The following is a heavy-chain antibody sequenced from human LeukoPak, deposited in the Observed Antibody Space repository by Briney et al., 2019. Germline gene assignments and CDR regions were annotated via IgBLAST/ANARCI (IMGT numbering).Heavy chain of an antibody. CDR1: GFTFSSYD. D-gene: IGHD3-10*01. V-gene: IGHV3-30*18. CDR3: AKERNYYGSGSSTDFDF. J-gene: IGHJ4*02. CDR2: ISYDGTNK. Sequence: GGSLRFSCAASGFTFSSYDMHWVRQAPGKGLEWVAVISYDGTNKYYADDSVKGRFTISRDNSRDTLYLQMNSLSAEDTAVYYCAKERNYYGSGSSTDFDFWGQGTLVTVSS.